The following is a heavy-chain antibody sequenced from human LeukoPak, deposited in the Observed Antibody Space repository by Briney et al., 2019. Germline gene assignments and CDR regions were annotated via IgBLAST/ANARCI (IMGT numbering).Heavy chain of an antibody. J-gene: IGHJ5*02. V-gene: IGHV4-34*01. CDR2: INHSGCT. Sequence: SETLSLTCAVYGGSFSGYYWSWIRQPPGKGLEWIGEINHSGCTNYNPSLKSRVTISVDTSKNQFSLKLSSVTAADTAVYYCARAMAGGAVADNWFDPWGQGTLVTVSS. D-gene: IGHD6-19*01. CDR3: ARAMAGGAVADNWFDP. CDR1: GGSFSGYY.